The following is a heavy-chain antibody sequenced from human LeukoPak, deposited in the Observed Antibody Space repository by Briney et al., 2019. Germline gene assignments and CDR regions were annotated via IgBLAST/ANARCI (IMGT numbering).Heavy chain of an antibody. Sequence: PGGSLRLSCAASGFAFSSYGMHWVRQAPGKGLEWVAFIRYDGSNKYYADSVKGRFTISRDNSKNTLYLQMNSLRAEDTAVYYCARDLGYYGSGSWVPAFDIWGQGTMVTVSS. V-gene: IGHV3-30*02. J-gene: IGHJ3*02. CDR2: IRYDGSNK. CDR1: GFAFSSYG. D-gene: IGHD3-10*01. CDR3: ARDLGYYGSGSWVPAFDI.